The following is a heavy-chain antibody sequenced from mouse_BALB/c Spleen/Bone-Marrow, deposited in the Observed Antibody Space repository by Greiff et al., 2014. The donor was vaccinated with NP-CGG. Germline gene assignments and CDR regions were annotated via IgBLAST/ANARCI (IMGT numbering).Heavy chain of an antibody. Sequence: QVQLQQSGPGLVAPSQSLSITCTVSGFSLTSYGVHWVRQPPGKGLEWLGVIWAGGSTNYNPTLMSRLTISKDNSKSQVFLKMNSLQTDDTAMYYCARYYYGFLDYWGQGTTLTVSS. CDR1: GFSLTSYG. V-gene: IGHV2-9*02. CDR3: ARYYYGFLDY. D-gene: IGHD1-2*01. CDR2: IWAGGST. J-gene: IGHJ2*01.